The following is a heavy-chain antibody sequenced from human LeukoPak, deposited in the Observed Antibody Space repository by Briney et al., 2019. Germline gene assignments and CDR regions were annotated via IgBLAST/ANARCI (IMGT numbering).Heavy chain of an antibody. CDR3: ARDQSVPGTRGTAHI. V-gene: IGHV3-7*01. D-gene: IGHD6-13*01. CDR1: GFTFSSYW. J-gene: IGHJ3*02. Sequence: QPGGSLRLSCEASGFTFSSYWMTWVRQAPGKGLEWVVNIKPDGSAKNYVDSVEGRFTISRDNAKNSLYIQMNSLRAEDTGIYYCARDQSVPGTRGTAHIWGQGTVVTVSS. CDR2: IKPDGSAK.